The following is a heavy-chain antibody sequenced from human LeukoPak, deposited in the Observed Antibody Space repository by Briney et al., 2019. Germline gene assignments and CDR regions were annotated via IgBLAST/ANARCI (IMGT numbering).Heavy chain of an antibody. CDR2: VGSSGAGT. Sequence: GGSLRLSCVASGFTFSNYPMTWVRQAPGKGLEWVSAVGSSGAGTKYAESVKGRFTISRDNSKSTLYLQMNSLRDEDTAVYYCAKDWRADCWGQGTLVTVSS. CDR3: AKDWRADC. J-gene: IGHJ4*02. V-gene: IGHV3-23*01. CDR1: GFTFSNYP.